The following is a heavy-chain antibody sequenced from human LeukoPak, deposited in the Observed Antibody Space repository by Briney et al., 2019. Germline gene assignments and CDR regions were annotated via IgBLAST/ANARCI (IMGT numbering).Heavy chain of an antibody. CDR2: IYYSGST. D-gene: IGHD3-10*01. J-gene: IGHJ4*02. Sequence: SETLSLTCTVSGASISSTRYYWSWIRQPPGKGLEWIGYIYYSGSTNYNPSLKSRVTISVDTSKNQFSLKLSSVTAADTAVYYCARHHGSGSSYGYWGQGTLVTVSS. CDR3: ARHHGSGSSYGY. V-gene: IGHV4-61*05. CDR1: GASISSTRYY.